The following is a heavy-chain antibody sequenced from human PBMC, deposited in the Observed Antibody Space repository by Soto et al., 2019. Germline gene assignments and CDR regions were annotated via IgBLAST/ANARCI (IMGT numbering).Heavy chain of an antibody. D-gene: IGHD5-12*01. V-gene: IGHV3-23*01. CDR3: AKDMGLRLNAFDY. CDR1: GFTFSSYA. J-gene: IGHJ4*02. Sequence: GGSLRLSCSASGFTFSSYAMSWVRQAPGKGLEWVSAISGSGGSTYYADSVKGRFTISRDNSKNTLYLQMNSLRAEDTAVYYCAKDMGLRLNAFDYWGQGTLVTSPQ. CDR2: ISGSGGST.